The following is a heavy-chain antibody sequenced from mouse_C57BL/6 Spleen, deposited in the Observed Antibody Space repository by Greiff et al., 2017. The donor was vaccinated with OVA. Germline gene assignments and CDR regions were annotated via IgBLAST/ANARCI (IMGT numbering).Heavy chain of an antibody. CDR3: AKEDDYGNYGWFAY. D-gene: IGHD2-1*01. CDR2: IWGDGST. V-gene: IGHV2-3*01. CDR1: GFSLTSYG. J-gene: IGHJ3*01. Sequence: VKVVESGPGLVAPSQSLSITCTVSGFSLTSYGVSWVRQPPGKGLEWLGVIWGDGSTNYHSALISRLSISKDNSKSQVFLKLNSLQTDDTATYYCAKEDDYGNYGWFAYWGQGTLVTVSA.